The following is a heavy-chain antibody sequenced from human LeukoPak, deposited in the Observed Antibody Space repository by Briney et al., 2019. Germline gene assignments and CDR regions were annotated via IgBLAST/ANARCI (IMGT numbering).Heavy chain of an antibody. Sequence: PGGSLRLSCAASGFTFSSYGMHWVRQAPGKGLEWVAVISYDGSNKYYADSVKGRFTISRDNSENTLYLQTNSLRAEDTAVYYCAKGPRGYSYGYMWFDPWGQGTLVTVSS. CDR1: GFTFSSYG. CDR2: ISYDGSNK. J-gene: IGHJ5*02. V-gene: IGHV3-30*18. D-gene: IGHD5-18*01. CDR3: AKGPRGYSYGYMWFDP.